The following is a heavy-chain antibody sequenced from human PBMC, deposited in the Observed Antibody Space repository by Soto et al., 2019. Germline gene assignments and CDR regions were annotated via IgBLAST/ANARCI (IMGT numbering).Heavy chain of an antibody. Sequence: QLQLQESGPGLVKPSETLSLTCAVSGGSISSSSYYWGWIRQPPGKGLEWIGNFYYGGSTYYNPSLKIRVTISVDTSKKQFSLTLRSLPAADTAASYCASLARYCTTGVCYTISFDYWGQATLVPVSP. D-gene: IGHD2-8*01. CDR2: FYYGGST. CDR3: ASLARYCTTGVCYTISFDY. CDR1: GGSISSSSYY. J-gene: IGHJ4*02. V-gene: IGHV4-39*01.